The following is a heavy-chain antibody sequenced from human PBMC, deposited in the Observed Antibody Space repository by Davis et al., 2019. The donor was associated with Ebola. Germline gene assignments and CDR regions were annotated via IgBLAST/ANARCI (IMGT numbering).Heavy chain of an antibody. J-gene: IGHJ4*02. Sequence: PGGSLRLSCAASGFTFSSYAMSWVRQASGKGLEWVGRIRSKANSYATAYAASVKGRFTISRDDSKNTAYLQMNSLKTEDTAVYYCTVAIAVAKSNWGQGTLVTVSS. V-gene: IGHV3-73*01. CDR2: IRSKANSYAT. D-gene: IGHD6-19*01. CDR3: TVAIAVAKSN. CDR1: GFTFSSYA.